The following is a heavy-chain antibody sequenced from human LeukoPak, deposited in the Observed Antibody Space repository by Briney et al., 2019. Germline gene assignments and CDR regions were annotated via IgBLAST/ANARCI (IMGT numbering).Heavy chain of an antibody. CDR1: GGAIISSSFY. Sequence: SETLSLTCTVSGGAIISSSFYWVWIRQPPGRGLEWIGSFYSSGSTYYNPSVNSRATISVDTSKKELSLELSSVTAADTSMYYCARLYYSDSAFDYWGQGTLVTVSS. CDR2: FYSSGST. V-gene: IGHV4-39*01. J-gene: IGHJ4*01. CDR3: ARLYYSDSAFDY. D-gene: IGHD3-10*01.